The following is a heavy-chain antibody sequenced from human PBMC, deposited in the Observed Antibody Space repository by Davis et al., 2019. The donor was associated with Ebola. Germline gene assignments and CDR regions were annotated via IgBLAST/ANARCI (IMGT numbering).Heavy chain of an antibody. CDR2: IYYSGST. CDR1: GGSISSHY. V-gene: IGHV4-59*11. CDR3: ARGRMGGAARSRNWFDP. D-gene: IGHD6-6*01. Sequence: SETLSLTCTVSGGSISSHYWSWIRQPPGKGLEWIGYIYYSGSTNYNPSLKSRVTISVDTSKNQFSLKLSSVTAADTAVYYCARGRMGGAARSRNWFDPWGQGTLVTVSS. J-gene: IGHJ5*02.